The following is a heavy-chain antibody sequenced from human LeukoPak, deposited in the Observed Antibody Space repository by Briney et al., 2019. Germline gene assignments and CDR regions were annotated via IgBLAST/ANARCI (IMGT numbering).Heavy chain of an antibody. CDR2: IIPIFGTA. Sequence: SVKVSCKASGGTFSSYAISWVRQAPGQGLEWMGGIIPIFGTANYAQKFQGRVTITADEPTSTAYMELSSLRSEDTAVYYCATLGYCSGGSCYTVDYWGQGTLVTVSS. CDR1: GGTFSSYA. V-gene: IGHV1-69*13. J-gene: IGHJ4*02. D-gene: IGHD2-15*01. CDR3: ATLGYCSGGSCYTVDY.